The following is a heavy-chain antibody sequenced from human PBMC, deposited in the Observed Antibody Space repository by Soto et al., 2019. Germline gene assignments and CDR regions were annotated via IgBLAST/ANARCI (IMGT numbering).Heavy chain of an antibody. J-gene: IGHJ6*02. V-gene: IGHV1-69*06. Sequence: QVQLVQSGAEMKKPGSSVKVSCKASGDTFSNYAISWVRQAPGQGLQWMGGIIPIFGTPNYAQSFQGRVTITADKSTNTAYLELGSLTSQDTAVYYGARTRRAPAPIGYYHYGVDVWGHGTTVTVSS. CDR2: IIPIFGTP. CDR3: ARTRRAPAPIGYYHYGVDV. D-gene: IGHD2-2*01. CDR1: GDTFSNYA.